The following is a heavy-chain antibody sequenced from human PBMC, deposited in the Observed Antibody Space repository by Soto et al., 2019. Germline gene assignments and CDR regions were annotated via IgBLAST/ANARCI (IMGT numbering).Heavy chain of an antibody. V-gene: IGHV4-31*03. D-gene: IGHD5-12*01. CDR3: AAGGGLPRYY. Sequence: PSETLSLTCTVSGGSIGSGGYYWSGIRQHPGKGLEWIGYIYYSGSTYYNPSLKSRLTISVDTSKNQFSLKLSSVTAADTAVYYCAAGGGLPRYYWGQGTLVTVSS. J-gene: IGHJ4*02. CDR1: GGSIGSGGYY. CDR2: IYYSGST.